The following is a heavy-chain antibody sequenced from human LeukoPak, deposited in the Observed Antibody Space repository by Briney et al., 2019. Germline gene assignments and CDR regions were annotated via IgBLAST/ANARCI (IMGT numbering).Heavy chain of an antibody. V-gene: IGHV3-23*01. CDR3: AREGGDYYDSSVFSFHYYYMDV. CDR2: ISSSGGGT. CDR1: GFTFSNYA. J-gene: IGHJ6*03. D-gene: IGHD3-22*01. Sequence: PGGSLRLSCAASGFTFSNYAMSWVRQAPGMGLEWGSIISSSGGGTYYPDSVKGRFTISRDNSKNTLYLQMNSLRAEDTAVYYCAREGGDYYDSSVFSFHYYYMDVWGKGTTVTVSS.